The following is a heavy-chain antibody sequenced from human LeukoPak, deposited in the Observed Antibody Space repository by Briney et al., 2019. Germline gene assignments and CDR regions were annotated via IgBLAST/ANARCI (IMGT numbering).Heavy chain of an antibody. CDR3: ARELGRYSYGPMQYYGMDV. CDR1: GGTFSSYA. Sequence: GASVKVSCKASGGTFSSYAISWVRQAPGQGLEWTGGIIPIFGTANYAQKFQGRVTITADESTSTAYMELSSLRSEDTAVYYCARELGRYSYGPMQYYGMDVWGQGTTVTVSS. J-gene: IGHJ6*02. V-gene: IGHV1-69*13. D-gene: IGHD5-18*01. CDR2: IIPIFGTA.